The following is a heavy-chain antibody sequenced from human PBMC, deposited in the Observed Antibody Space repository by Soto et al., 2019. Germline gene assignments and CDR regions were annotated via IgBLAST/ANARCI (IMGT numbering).Heavy chain of an antibody. Sequence: PWWCLRLSCAASGCTFSNAWMSWVRQAPGKGLEWVGRIKSKTDGGTTDYAAPVKGRFTISRDDSKNTLYLQMNSLKTEDTAVYYCTTAHYYDSSGYLVDYWGQGTLVTVSS. D-gene: IGHD3-22*01. CDR2: IKSKTDGGTT. J-gene: IGHJ4*02. CDR1: GCTFSNAW. V-gene: IGHV3-15*01. CDR3: TTAHYYDSSGYLVDY.